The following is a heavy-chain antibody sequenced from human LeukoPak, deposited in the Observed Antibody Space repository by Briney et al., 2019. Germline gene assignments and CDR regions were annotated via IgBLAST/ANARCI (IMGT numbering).Heavy chain of an antibody. Sequence: KPSETLSLTCTVSGGSISSYYWSWIRQPPGKGLEWIGYIYYSGSTNYNPSLKSRVTISVDTSKNQFSLKLSSVTAADTAVYYCARDHTYYDFWSGYYSHWFDPWGQGTLVTVSS. V-gene: IGHV4-59*01. D-gene: IGHD3-3*01. J-gene: IGHJ5*02. CDR2: IYYSGST. CDR1: GGSISSYY. CDR3: ARDHTYYDFWSGYYSHWFDP.